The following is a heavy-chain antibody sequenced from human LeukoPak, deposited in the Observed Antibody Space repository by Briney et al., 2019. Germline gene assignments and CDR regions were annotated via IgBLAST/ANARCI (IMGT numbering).Heavy chain of an antibody. V-gene: IGHV4-4*07. D-gene: IGHD5-12*01. CDR2: IYTSGST. CDR1: GGSISSYY. CDR3: ARVLFSGYDYGPFDY. J-gene: IGHJ4*02. Sequence: SETLSLTCTVSGGSISSYYWSWIRQPAGKGLEWIGRIYTSGSTNYNPSLKSRVTMSVDTSKNQFSLKLSSVAAADTAVYYCARVLFSGYDYGPFDYWGQGTLVIVSS.